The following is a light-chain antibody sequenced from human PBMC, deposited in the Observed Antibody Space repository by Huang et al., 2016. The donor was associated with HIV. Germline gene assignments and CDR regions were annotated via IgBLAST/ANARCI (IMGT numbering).Light chain of an antibody. V-gene: IGKV4-1*01. Sequence: DIVMTQSPDSLAVSLGERATIKCKSSQSVVDNSNNKNCLCWFQQKPGQPPKLLIYWASSREYGVPDRFSGSGSGTDFTLTISSLQAEDVAVYYCHQYYNTPYTFGQGTKLEIK. CDR3: HQYYNTPYT. J-gene: IGKJ2*01. CDR1: QSVVDNSNNKNC. CDR2: WAS.